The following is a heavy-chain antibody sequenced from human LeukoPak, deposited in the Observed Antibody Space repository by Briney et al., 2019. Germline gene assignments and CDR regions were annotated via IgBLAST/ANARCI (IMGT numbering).Heavy chain of an antibody. CDR1: GFTFSSCG. Sequence: PGGSLRLSCTASGFTFSSCGMHWVRQAPGQGLEWVAVIWSDGSKKYHADSVKGRFTISRDNTKNMLYLQMNSLRAEDTAVYYCARDYDYGFNWFDPWGQGTLVTVSS. CDR2: IWSDGSKK. V-gene: IGHV3-33*01. CDR3: ARDYDYGFNWFDP. J-gene: IGHJ5*02. D-gene: IGHD4-17*01.